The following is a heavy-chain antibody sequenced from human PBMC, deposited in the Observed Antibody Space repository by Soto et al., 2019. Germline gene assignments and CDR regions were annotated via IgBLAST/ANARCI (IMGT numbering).Heavy chain of an antibody. V-gene: IGHV3-30-3*01. CDR2: ISYDGSNK. CDR3: ARDGELGSYYFDS. J-gene: IGHJ4*02. D-gene: IGHD5-18*01. Sequence: SLRLSYAAPGFTFSSYAMHWVRQPPGKGLEWVSVISYDGSNKYYADSVKSRFTISRDNSKNTLYLQMNSLRAEDTAVYYCARDGELGSYYFDSWGQGMLVTVSS. CDR1: GFTFSSYA.